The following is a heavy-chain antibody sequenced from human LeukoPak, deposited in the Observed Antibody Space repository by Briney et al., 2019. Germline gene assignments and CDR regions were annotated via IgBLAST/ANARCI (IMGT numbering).Heavy chain of an antibody. J-gene: IGHJ2*01. CDR2: ISGGGGST. CDR3: AKTGYYYDRSDYYYDRSRYFDL. V-gene: IGHV3-23*01. D-gene: IGHD3-22*01. CDR1: GFTFSSYA. Sequence: GGSLRLSCAASGFTFSSYAMSWVRQAPGKGLEWVPVISGGGGSTYFADSVKGRFTISRDNSKNTLYLQMNSLRAEDTAVYYCAKTGYYYDRSDYYYDRSRYFDLWGRGTLVTVSS.